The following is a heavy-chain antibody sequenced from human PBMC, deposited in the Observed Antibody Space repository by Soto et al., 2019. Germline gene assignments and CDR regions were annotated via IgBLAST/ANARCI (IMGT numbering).Heavy chain of an antibody. V-gene: IGHV3-30-3*01. CDR2: ISYDGSNK. D-gene: IGHD3-16*01. Sequence: ALRLSCPAAGFTCSSYSMHWVRQAPGKGLEWVAVISYDGSNKYYADSVKGRFTISRDNSKNTLYLQMNSLRAEDTAVYYCARAYEGDYFDYWGQGTLVTVSS. CDR1: GFTCSSYS. J-gene: IGHJ4*02. CDR3: ARAYEGDYFDY.